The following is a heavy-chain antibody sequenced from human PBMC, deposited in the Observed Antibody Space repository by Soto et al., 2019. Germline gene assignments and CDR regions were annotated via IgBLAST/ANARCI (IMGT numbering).Heavy chain of an antibody. CDR2: IIPLFGTT. CDR1: GGTLSNDA. Sequence: SLKLAWKTSGGTLSNDAFIWVRQAPRQGLEWMGGIIPLFGTTNYARKFQGRVSITADASTTTTYMELSSLAYDDTALDYCARDLRERTLAAPTYYYGMDVWGQGPTVTVSS. J-gene: IGHJ6*02. D-gene: IGHD6-13*01. CDR3: ARDLRERTLAAPTYYYGMDV. V-gene: IGHV1-69*13.